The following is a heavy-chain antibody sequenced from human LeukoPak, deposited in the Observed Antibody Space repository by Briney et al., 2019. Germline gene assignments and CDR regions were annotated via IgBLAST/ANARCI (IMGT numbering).Heavy chain of an antibody. CDR2: ISWNSGSI. V-gene: IGHV3-9*01. J-gene: IGHJ4*02. CDR1: GFTFDDYA. D-gene: IGHD3-9*01. CDR3: AKDTSDILTGSSAYYFDY. Sequence: PGGSLRLSCAASGFTFDDYAMHWVRQAPGKGLEWVSGISWNSGSIGYADPVKGRFTISRDNAKNSLYLQMNSLRAEDTALYYCAKDTSDILTGSSAYYFDYWGQGTLVTVSS.